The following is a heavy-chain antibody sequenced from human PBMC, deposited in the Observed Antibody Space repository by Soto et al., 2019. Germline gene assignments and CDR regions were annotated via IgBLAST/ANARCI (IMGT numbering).Heavy chain of an antibody. CDR3: ASDGPYYGDHTEY. V-gene: IGHV1-69*01. CDR2: IIPIFGTA. D-gene: IGHD4-17*01. Sequence: QVQLVQSVAEVKKPGSSVKVSCKASGGTFSIYAISWVRQAPGQGLEWMGGIIPIFGTANYAQKFQGRVTITADESTSAAYMELSRLRSEDTAVYYCASDGPYYGDHTEYWGQGTLVTVSS. CDR1: GGTFSIYA. J-gene: IGHJ4*02.